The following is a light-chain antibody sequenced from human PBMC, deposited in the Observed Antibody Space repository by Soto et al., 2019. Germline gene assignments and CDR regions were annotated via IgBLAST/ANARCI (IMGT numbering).Light chain of an antibody. V-gene: IGKV3-20*01. CDR2: GAS. CDR1: QSVSSNY. CDR3: QQDGSSPLFS. J-gene: IGKJ3*01. Sequence: EIVLTQSPGTLSLSPGERATLSCRASQSVSSNYLAWYQQKPGQAPRLLIYGASSRATGIPDRFSGSGSGTHLTLTVSRLEPEDFAVYSCQQDGSSPLFSFGPGTKVDIK.